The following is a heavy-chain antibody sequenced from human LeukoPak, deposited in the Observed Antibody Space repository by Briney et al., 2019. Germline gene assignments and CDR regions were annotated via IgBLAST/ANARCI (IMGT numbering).Heavy chain of an antibody. Sequence: SVKVSCKASGGTFSSYAISWLRQAPGQGLEWMGGIIPIYGTPNYAQKFQGRVTITTDESTSTAYMELSSLRSEDTAVYYCARSNYYDSSGYYHLGYYYYMDVWGKGTTVTVSS. CDR1: GGTFSSYA. J-gene: IGHJ6*03. CDR3: ARSNYYDSSGYYHLGYYYYMDV. CDR2: IIPIYGTP. D-gene: IGHD3-22*01. V-gene: IGHV1-69*05.